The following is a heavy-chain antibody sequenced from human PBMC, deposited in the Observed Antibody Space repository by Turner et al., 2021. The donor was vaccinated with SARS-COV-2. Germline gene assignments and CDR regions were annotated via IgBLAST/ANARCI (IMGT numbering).Heavy chain of an antibody. CDR2: IYYGGST. V-gene: IGHV4-39*01. J-gene: IGHJ4*02. D-gene: IGHD6-19*01. Sequence: QLQLQESGPGLVKSSETLSLTCTVSGGPISSSSYYWGWIRQPPGKGLEWFGSIYYGGSTYYNPSLKSRVTISVDKSKNQFSLKLSSVTAADTAVFYCARGAPQGWYFHVFDFWGQGTLVTVSS. CDR3: ARGAPQGWYFHVFDF. CDR1: GGPISSSSYY.